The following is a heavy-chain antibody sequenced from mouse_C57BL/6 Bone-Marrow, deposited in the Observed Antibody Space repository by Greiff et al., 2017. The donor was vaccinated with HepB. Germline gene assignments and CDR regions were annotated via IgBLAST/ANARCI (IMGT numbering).Heavy chain of an antibody. CDR3: ARERAITTVVATNGYFDV. CDR2: INPYNGGT. CDR1: GYTFTDYY. Sequence: EVQLQQSGPVLVKPGASVKMSCKASGYTFTDYYMNWVKQSHGKSLEWIGVINPYNGGTSYNQKFKGKATLTVDKSSSTAYMELNSLTSEDSAVYYGARERAITTVVATNGYFDVWGTGTTVTVSS. V-gene: IGHV1-19*01. D-gene: IGHD1-1*01. J-gene: IGHJ1*03.